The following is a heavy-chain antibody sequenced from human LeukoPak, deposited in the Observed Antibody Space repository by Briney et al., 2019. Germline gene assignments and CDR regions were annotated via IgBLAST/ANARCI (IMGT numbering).Heavy chain of an antibody. J-gene: IGHJ3*02. V-gene: IGHV3-48*03. CDR3: ARVAAGAFDI. D-gene: IGHD6-13*01. CDR2: ISSSGSPI. Sequence: PGGSLRLSCAASGFIFRSYEMNWARQAPGKGLEWVSYISSSGSPIFYADSMKGRFTISRDNAENSLYLQMNSLRAEDTGVYYCARVAAGAFDIWGQGTMVTVSS. CDR1: GFIFRSYE.